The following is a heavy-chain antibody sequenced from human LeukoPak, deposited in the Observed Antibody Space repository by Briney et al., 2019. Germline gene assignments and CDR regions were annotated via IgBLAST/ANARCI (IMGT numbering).Heavy chain of an antibody. D-gene: IGHD3-3*01. CDR3: ARQESYYDFWSGYPYYFDY. V-gene: IGHV4-39*01. Sequence: SETLSLTCTVSGGSISSSSYYWGWIRQPPGKGLEWIGGIYYSGSTYYNPSLKSRVTISVDTSKNQFSLKLSSVTAADTAVYYCARQESYYDFWSGYPYYFDYWGQGTLVTVSS. J-gene: IGHJ4*02. CDR2: IYYSGST. CDR1: GGSISSSSYY.